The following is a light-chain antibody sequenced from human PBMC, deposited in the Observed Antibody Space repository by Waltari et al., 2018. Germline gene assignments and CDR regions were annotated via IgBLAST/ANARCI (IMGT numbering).Light chain of an antibody. V-gene: IGKV1-8*01. CDR2: AAS. CDR1: QGISSY. J-gene: IGKJ4*01. CDR3: QQYYSYPPLT. Sequence: IRMTQSPSSLSASTGDRVTITCRASQGISSYLAWYQQKPGKAPKLLIYAASTLQSGVPSRFSGSGSGTDFTLTISCLQSEDFATYYCQQYYSYPPLTFGGGTKVEIK.